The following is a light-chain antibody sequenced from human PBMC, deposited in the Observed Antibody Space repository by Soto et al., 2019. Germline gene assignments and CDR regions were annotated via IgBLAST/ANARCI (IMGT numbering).Light chain of an antibody. Sequence: DIQMTQSPSTLSASVGDRVTITCRASQSISTWLAWYQQKPGNALKLLIFDASNLESGVPSRFSGSGSGTEFTLTIDSLQPDDFATYYCQQYNSDSRTFGQGTKVDIK. J-gene: IGKJ1*01. CDR3: QQYNSDSRT. CDR2: DAS. V-gene: IGKV1-5*01. CDR1: QSISTW.